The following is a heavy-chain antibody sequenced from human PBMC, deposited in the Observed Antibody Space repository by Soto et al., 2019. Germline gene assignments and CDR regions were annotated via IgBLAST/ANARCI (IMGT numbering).Heavy chain of an antibody. Sequence: PSETLSLTCAVSGGSISYGIYSWNWIRQPPGKGLEWIGYIYHSGSFYYNPSLKSRVTISADRSNDQFSLNLSSVTAADTAVYYCARASGYCSGGTCFTFDYWGRGTLVTVSS. V-gene: IGHV4-30-2*01. CDR1: GGSISYGIYS. CDR2: IYHSGSF. J-gene: IGHJ4*02. CDR3: ARASGYCSGGTCFTFDY. D-gene: IGHD2-15*01.